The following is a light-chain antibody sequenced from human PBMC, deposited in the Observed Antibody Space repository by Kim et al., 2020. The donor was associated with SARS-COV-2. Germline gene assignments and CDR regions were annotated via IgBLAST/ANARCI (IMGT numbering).Light chain of an antibody. J-gene: IGLJ3*02. CDR3: SAWDSSLSSWV. V-gene: IGLV10-54*01. Sequence: CTGNSSSVGHQGAAWLQQHQGRPPKLLSYRDTNRPSGISERLSASRSGSTASLTITGLQPEDEAEYYCSAWDSSLSSWVFGGGTQLTVL. CDR1: SSSVGHQG. CDR2: RDT.